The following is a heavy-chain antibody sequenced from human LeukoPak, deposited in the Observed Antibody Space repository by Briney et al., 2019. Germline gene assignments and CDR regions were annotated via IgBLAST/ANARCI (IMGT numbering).Heavy chain of an antibody. D-gene: IGHD3-22*01. J-gene: IGHJ4*02. V-gene: IGHV3-64*01. CDR3: ARGPTPYYDSSGYYSFPTLIDY. CDR2: IRSNGGST. CDR1: GFTFSSYA. Sequence: GSLRLSYAASGFTFSSYAMHWVRQAPGKGLEYVSAIRSNGGSTYHANSVKGRFTISRDNSKNTLYLQMGSLRAEDMAVYYCARGPTPYYDSSGYYSFPTLIDYWGQGTLVTVSS.